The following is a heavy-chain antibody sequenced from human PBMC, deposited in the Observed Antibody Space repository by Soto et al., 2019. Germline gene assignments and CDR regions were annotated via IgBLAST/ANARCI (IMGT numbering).Heavy chain of an antibody. CDR2: INHSGST. D-gene: IGHD3-3*01. CDR1: GGSFSGYY. V-gene: IGHV4-34*01. Sequence: SETLSLTCAVYGGSFSGYYWSWIRQPPGKGLEWIGEINHSGSTNYNPSLKSRVTISVDTSKNQFSLKLSSVTAADTAVYYCARVKIFGVVTTGMDVWGQGTTLTVSS. CDR3: ARVKIFGVVTTGMDV. J-gene: IGHJ6*02.